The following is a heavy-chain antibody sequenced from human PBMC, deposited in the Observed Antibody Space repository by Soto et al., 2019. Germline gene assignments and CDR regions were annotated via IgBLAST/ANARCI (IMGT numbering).Heavy chain of an antibody. CDR3: AKDNPEYSSSPGFDY. D-gene: IGHD6-13*01. Sequence: QVQLVESGGGVVQPGRSLRLSCAASGFTFSSYGMHWVRQAPGKGLEWVAVISYDGSNKYYADSVKGRFTISRDNSKNTLYLQMNSLRAEDTAVYYCAKDNPEYSSSPGFDYWGQGTLVTVSS. CDR2: ISYDGSNK. V-gene: IGHV3-30*18. CDR1: GFTFSSYG. J-gene: IGHJ4*02.